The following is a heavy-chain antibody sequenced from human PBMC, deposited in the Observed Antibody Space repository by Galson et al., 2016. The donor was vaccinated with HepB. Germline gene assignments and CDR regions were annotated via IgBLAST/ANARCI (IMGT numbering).Heavy chain of an antibody. Sequence: SLRLSCAASGLTFSSYAMTWVRQAPGKGLEWVSGIRHSGGRTYYADSVNGRFTISRDNSKNTLYLQMNSLRAEDTAVYYCAKLEGGLTYYGMDVWGHGTTATVSS. CDR3: AKLEGGLTYYGMDV. V-gene: IGHV3-23*01. D-gene: IGHD2-15*01. CDR1: GLTFSSYA. CDR2: IRHSGGRT. J-gene: IGHJ6*02.